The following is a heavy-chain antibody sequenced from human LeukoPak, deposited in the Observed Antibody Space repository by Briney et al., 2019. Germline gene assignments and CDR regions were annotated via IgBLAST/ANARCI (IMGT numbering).Heavy chain of an antibody. CDR1: GGSFSGYY. V-gene: IGHV4-34*01. CDR2: INHSGST. D-gene: IGHD1-14*01. CDR3: ARGRYFYGMDV. Sequence: SETLSLTCAVYGGSFSGYYWSWIRQPPGKGLEWIGEINHSGSTNYNPSLRSRVTISVDTSKNQFSLKLSSVTAADTAVYYCARGRYFYGMDVWGQGTTVTVSS. J-gene: IGHJ6*02.